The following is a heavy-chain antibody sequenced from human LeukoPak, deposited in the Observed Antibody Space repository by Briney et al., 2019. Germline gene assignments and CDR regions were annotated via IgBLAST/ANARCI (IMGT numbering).Heavy chain of an antibody. J-gene: IGHJ6*02. CDR3: ARDPYSSSWFYYYYYGMDV. Sequence: GGSLRLSCAASGFTFSSYAMSWVRQAPGKGLEWVANIKQDGSEKYYVDSVKGRFTISRDNAKNSLYLQMNSLRAEDTAVYYCARDPYSSSWFYYYYYGMDVWGQGTTVTVSS. CDR2: IKQDGSEK. V-gene: IGHV3-7*01. CDR1: GFTFSSYA. D-gene: IGHD6-13*01.